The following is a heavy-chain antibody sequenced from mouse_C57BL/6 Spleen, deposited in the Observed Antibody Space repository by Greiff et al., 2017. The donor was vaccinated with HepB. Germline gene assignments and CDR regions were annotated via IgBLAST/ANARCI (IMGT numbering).Heavy chain of an antibody. D-gene: IGHD2-4*01. Sequence: VQLQQSGAELVRPGASVTLSCKASGYTFTDYEMHWVKQTPVHGLEWIGAIDPETGGTAYNQKFKGKAILTADKSSSTAYMELRSLTSEDSAVYYCVYYDYDGTSDYWGQGTTLTVSS. J-gene: IGHJ2*01. V-gene: IGHV1-15*01. CDR1: GYTFTDYE. CDR3: VYYDYDGTSDY. CDR2: IDPETGGT.